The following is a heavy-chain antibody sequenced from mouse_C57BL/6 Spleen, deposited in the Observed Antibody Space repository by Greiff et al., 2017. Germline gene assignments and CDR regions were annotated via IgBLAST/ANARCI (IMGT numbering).Heavy chain of an antibody. V-gene: IGHV1-61*01. J-gene: IGHJ4*01. Sequence: QVHVKQSGAELVRPGSSVKLSCKASGYTFTSYWMDWVKQRPGQGLEWIGNIYPSDSETHYNQKFKDKATLTVDKSSSTAYMQLSSLTSEDSAVYYCARSYYDYDGYYYAMDYWGQGTSVTVSS. CDR2: IYPSDSET. D-gene: IGHD2-4*01. CDR1: GYTFTSYW. CDR3: ARSYYDYDGYYYAMDY.